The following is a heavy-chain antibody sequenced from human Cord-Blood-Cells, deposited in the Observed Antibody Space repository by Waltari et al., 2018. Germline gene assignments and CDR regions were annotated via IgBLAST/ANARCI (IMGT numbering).Heavy chain of an antibody. V-gene: IGHV1-69*01. CDR2: IIASCGTA. Sequence: QVQLVQSGAAVKKPGSSVKVSCKASGGTFSSYAISWVRQAPGQGLEWMGVIIASCGTANDAQEFQGRVTITADESTSTAYMELSSLRSEDTAVYYCAGAEGSSIAARLAYPHDYWGQGTLVTVSS. CDR3: AGAEGSSIAARLAYPHDY. J-gene: IGHJ4*02. CDR1: GGTFSSYA. D-gene: IGHD6-6*01.